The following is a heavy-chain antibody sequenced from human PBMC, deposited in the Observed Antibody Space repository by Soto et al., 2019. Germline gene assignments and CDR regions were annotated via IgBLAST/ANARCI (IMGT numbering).Heavy chain of an antibody. CDR3: ATSGGGWYLY. V-gene: IGHV1-8*01. J-gene: IGHJ4*01. CDR1: GYTFSSYD. Sequence: ASVKVSCKASGYTFSSYDINWVRQATGQGLEWMGWLNPNSGDTGYAQKFQGRVTLTRNTSINTAYIELSSLTSDDTAAYYCATSGGGWYLYWG. D-gene: IGHD6-19*01. CDR2: LNPNSGDT.